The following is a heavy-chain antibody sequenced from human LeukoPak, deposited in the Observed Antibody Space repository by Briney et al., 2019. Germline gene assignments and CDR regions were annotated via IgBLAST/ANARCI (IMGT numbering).Heavy chain of an antibody. V-gene: IGHV3-53*01. CDR1: GFTVSTKF. CDR2: IYSGGGT. Sequence: GGSLRLSCAASGFTVSTKFMGWVRQAPGKGLEWVSIIYSGGGTQYADSVKGRFTISRDTSKNTLYLQMNSLRAEDTAVYYRARDARSWFDPWGQGTLVTVSS. CDR3: ARDARSWFDP. J-gene: IGHJ5*02.